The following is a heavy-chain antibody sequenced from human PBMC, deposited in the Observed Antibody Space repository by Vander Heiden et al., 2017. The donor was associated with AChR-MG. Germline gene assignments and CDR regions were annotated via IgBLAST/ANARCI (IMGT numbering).Heavy chain of an antibody. CDR1: GGSFSGYY. J-gene: IGHJ4*02. Sequence: QAQLQQWGAGLLKPSETLSLTFAVHGGSFSGYYWSWIRQPPGKGLEWIGEINHSGSTNYNPSLKSRVTISVDTSKNQFSLKLSSVTAADTAVYYCARIGGCCSGSHWGQGTLVTVSS. CDR3: ARIGGCCSGSH. CDR2: INHSGST. V-gene: IGHV4-34*01. D-gene: IGHD1-26*01.